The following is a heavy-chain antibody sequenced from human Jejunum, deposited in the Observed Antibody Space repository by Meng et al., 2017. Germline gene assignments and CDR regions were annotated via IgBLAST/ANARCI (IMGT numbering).Heavy chain of an antibody. D-gene: IGHD3-10*01. CDR3: ARDLGYTGSYEFDY. V-gene: IGHV4-31*03. CDR1: GGSISSDGYY. CDR2: IHYSGNI. J-gene: IGHJ4*02. Sequence: QVELQGSGPGLGKPSQTLSLTCTVSGGSISSDGYYWSWIRQHPGKALEWIGYIHYSGNIYYNPSLKSRVTMSVDSSKNQFSLKLTSVTAADTAVYYCARDLGYTGSYEFDYWGQGTLVTVSS.